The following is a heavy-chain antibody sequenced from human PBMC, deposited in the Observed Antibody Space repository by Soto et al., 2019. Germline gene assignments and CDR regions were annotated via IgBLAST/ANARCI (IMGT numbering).Heavy chain of an antibody. Sequence: PGGSLRLSCAASGFTFSTYAMSWVRQPPGKGLEWVSIVSDGGSDAFYADSVKGRFAISRDNSKNTLYLQMNSLTAVDTAVYYWAKLFVTGEVDYWGQGTAVTVSS. V-gene: IGHV3-23*01. J-gene: IGHJ4*02. CDR3: AKLFVTGEVDY. CDR1: GFTFSTYA. D-gene: IGHD7-27*01. CDR2: VSDGGSDA.